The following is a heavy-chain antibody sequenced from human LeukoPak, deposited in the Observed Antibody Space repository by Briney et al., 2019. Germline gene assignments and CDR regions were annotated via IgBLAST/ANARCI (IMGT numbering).Heavy chain of an antibody. D-gene: IGHD6-19*01. J-gene: IGHJ5*02. CDR2: ISSSSSYI. CDR3: AREPITVAHRFDP. Sequence: GGSLRLSCAASGFTFSSYSMTWVRQAPGKGLEWVSSISSSSSYIYYADSVKGRFTISRDNAKNSLYLQMNSLRAEDTAVYYCAREPITVAHRFDPWGQGTLVTVSS. CDR1: GFTFSSYS. V-gene: IGHV3-21*01.